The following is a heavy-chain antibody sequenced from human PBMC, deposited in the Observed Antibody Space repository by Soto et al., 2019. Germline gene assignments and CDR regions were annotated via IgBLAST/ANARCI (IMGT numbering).Heavy chain of an antibody. Sequence: GGSLRLSCAASGFTFSSYAVSWARQAPGKGPEWISSISGSGSTIYYADSVKGRFTISRDNSKNTLYLQMSSLRAEDTAVYYCAKVFYYYDSSGYYYFDYRGQGTLVTVSS. CDR3: AKVFYYYDSSGYYYFDY. CDR1: GFTFSSYA. J-gene: IGHJ4*02. V-gene: IGHV3-23*01. D-gene: IGHD3-22*01. CDR2: ISGSGSTI.